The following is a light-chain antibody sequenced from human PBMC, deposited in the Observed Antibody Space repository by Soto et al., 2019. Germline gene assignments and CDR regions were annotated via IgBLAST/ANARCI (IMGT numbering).Light chain of an antibody. V-gene: IGKV3-20*01. Sequence: EIVLPQSPGTLSLSPGERATLSCRASQSVSSYYLAWYQQKPGQAPRLLIYGASSRATGIPDRFSGSGSGTDVTLTISRLEREDSAVSDCQQYGSAPQPITFGQGKRLEIK. CDR2: GAS. J-gene: IGKJ5*01. CDR1: QSVSSYY. CDR3: QQYGSAPQPIT.